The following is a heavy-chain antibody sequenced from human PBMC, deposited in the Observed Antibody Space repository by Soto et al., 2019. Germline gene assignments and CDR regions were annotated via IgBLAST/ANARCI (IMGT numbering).Heavy chain of an antibody. CDR3: ARVGLYDSSGYYYAIDY. CDR1: GYTFTSYA. J-gene: IGHJ4*02. V-gene: IGHV1-18*01. D-gene: IGHD3-22*01. CDR2: INAYNGNT. Sequence: ASVKVSCKASGYTFTSYAMHWVRQAPGQRLEWMGWINAYNGNTNYAQKLQGRVTMTTDTSTSTAYMELRSLRSDDTAVYYCARVGLYDSSGYYYAIDYWGQGTLVTVSS.